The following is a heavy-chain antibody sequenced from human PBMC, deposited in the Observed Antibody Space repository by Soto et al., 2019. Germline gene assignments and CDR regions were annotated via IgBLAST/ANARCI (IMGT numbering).Heavy chain of an antibody. D-gene: IGHD3-10*01. J-gene: IGHJ4*02. CDR2: ISWNSGSM. Sequence: GGSLRLSCAASGFTFDDYAMHWVRQAPGKGLEWVSGISWNSGSMGYADSVKGRFTISRDNAKNSLYLQMNSLRAEDTALYYCAKDNGGSGSLGPLDYWGQGTLVTVSS. CDR3: AKDNGGSGSLGPLDY. CDR1: GFTFDDYA. V-gene: IGHV3-9*01.